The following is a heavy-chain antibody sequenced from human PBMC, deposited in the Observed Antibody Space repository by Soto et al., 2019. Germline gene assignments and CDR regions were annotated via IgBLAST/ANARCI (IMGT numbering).Heavy chain of an antibody. Sequence: QVQLQESGPGLVKPSDTLSLTCAVSGYSXSXXXXXXXXXXXXGKGLEWIGYIYYSGTTYYNPSLKSRVXXXXXXXXXXXXXXXXXXXXXXXXXXXXXXXXXXXXIDYWGQGTLVTVSS. J-gene: IGHJ4*02. CDR2: IYYSGTT. CDR1: GYSXSXXXX. CDR3: XXXXXXXXIDY. V-gene: IGHV4-28*01.